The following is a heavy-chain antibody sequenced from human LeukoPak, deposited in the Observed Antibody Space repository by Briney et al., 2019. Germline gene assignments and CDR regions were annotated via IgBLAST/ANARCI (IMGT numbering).Heavy chain of an antibody. D-gene: IGHD3-22*01. V-gene: IGHV3-30*02. J-gene: IGHJ5*02. CDR2: IRYDGSNI. CDR1: GFTFSNYG. Sequence: GGSLRLSCAASGFTFSNYGMQWVRQAPGKGLEWVAFIRYDGSNIFYADSVKGRSTISRDNSKSTLYLEMNSLRAEDTAVYYCANGGTYSSGPWGQGTLVTVSS. CDR3: ANGGTYSSGP.